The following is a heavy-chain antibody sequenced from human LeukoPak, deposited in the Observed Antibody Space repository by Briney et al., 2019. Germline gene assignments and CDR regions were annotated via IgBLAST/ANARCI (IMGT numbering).Heavy chain of an antibody. Sequence: PSETLSLTCTVPGGSISSYYWSRIRQPAGKGLEWIGRIYTSGSTNYNPSLKSRVTISVDTSKNQFSLKLSSVTAADTAVYYCARDLTIFGVVHYYYYMDVWGKGTTVTVSS. J-gene: IGHJ6*03. D-gene: IGHD3-3*01. CDR1: GGSISSYY. CDR2: IYTSGST. V-gene: IGHV4-4*07. CDR3: ARDLTIFGVVHYYYYMDV.